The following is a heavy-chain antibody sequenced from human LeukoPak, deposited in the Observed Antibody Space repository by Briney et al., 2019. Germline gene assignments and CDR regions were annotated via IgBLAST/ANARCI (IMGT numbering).Heavy chain of an antibody. D-gene: IGHD2-8*01. CDR2: IIPIFGTA. J-gene: IGHJ5*02. CDR1: GGTFSSYA. CDR3: ARSGYCTNGVCYSYWFDP. Sequence: ASVKVSCKASGGTFSSYAISWVRQAPGQGLEWMGGIIPIFGTANYAQKFQGRVTITTDESTSTAYMELSSLRSEDTAVYYCARSGYCTNGVCYSYWFDPWGQETLVTVSS. V-gene: IGHV1-69*05.